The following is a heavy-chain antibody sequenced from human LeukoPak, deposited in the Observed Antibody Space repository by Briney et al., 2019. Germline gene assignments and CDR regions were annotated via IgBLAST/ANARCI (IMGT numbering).Heavy chain of an antibody. Sequence: GGSLRLSCAASGFTFSSYSMNWVRQAPGKGLEWVSSISSRSNYIYYADSVKGRLTISRDNAKNSVYLQMNSLRAEDTAVYYCARALPITMIVVVYPGGMDVWGQGTTVTVSS. CDR3: ARALPITMIVVVYPGGMDV. CDR2: ISSRSNYI. V-gene: IGHV3-21*01. D-gene: IGHD3-22*01. J-gene: IGHJ6*02. CDR1: GFTFSSYS.